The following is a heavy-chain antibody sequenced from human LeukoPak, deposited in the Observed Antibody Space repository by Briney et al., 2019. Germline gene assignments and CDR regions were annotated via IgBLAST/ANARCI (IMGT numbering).Heavy chain of an antibody. CDR2: IYYSGGT. J-gene: IGHJ4*02. Sequence: SETLSLTCTVSGGSISSGGYYWSWIRQHPGKGLEWIGYIYYSGGTYYNPSLKSRVTISVDTSKNQFSLKLSSVTAADTAVYYCARRNPFRPFDYWGQGTLVTVSS. V-gene: IGHV4-31*03. CDR1: GGSISSGGYY. CDR3: ARRNPFRPFDY.